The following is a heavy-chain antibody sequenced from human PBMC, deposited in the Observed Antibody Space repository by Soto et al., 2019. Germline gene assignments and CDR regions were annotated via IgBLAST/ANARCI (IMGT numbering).Heavy chain of an antibody. Sequence: GGSLRLSCAASGFTFSSYGMHWVRQAPGKGLEWVEVIWYDGSNNNDENSVKGRFTISRDNSKNTLYLQMNSLRAEDTAVYYCARDSGSSSWYGVYYYGMDVWGQGTTVTVSS. CDR1: GFTFSSYG. J-gene: IGHJ6*02. D-gene: IGHD6-13*01. CDR2: IWYDGSNN. V-gene: IGHV3-33*01. CDR3: ARDSGSSSWYGVYYYGMDV.